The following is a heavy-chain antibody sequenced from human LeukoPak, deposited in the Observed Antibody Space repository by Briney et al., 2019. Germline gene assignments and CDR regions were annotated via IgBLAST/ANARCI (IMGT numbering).Heavy chain of an antibody. J-gene: IGHJ3*01. CDR2: MYDREKT. CDR3: ARDSQIRLLLNDYDVFDV. V-gene: IGHV4-31*03. Sequence: SETLSLTCTVSGGSISSSSYYWGWIRQLPGKGLEWIGYMYDREKTDYNPSLRSRVIISLDTSKNQFSLKLNSVTAADTAVYYCARDSQIRLLLNDYDVFDVWGQGTVVTVSS. CDR1: GGSISSSSYY. D-gene: IGHD2-21*02.